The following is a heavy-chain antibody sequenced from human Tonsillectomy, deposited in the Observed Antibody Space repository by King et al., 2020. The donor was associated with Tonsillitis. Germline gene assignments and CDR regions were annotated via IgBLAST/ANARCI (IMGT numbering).Heavy chain of an antibody. CDR3: ARSMGEMVFDH. Sequence: LQLQESGSRLVKPSQTLSLTCAVSGDSISGPVYSWNWLRQTPGKGLEWIGFVYASGSTSYNSSLKSRVTISVDRSKNEFSLKMTPMTAADTAVYYCARSMGEMVFDHWGQGTPVTVSS. D-gene: IGHD5-24*01. CDR1: GDSISGPVYS. CDR2: VYASGST. V-gene: IGHV4-30-2*01. J-gene: IGHJ4*02.